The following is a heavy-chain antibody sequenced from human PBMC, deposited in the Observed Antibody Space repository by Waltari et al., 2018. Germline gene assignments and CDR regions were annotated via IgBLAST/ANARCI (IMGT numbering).Heavy chain of an antibody. D-gene: IGHD1-1*01. V-gene: IGHV3-7*01. CDR2: IKEDGSQK. CDR3: ATYWNLGD. CDR1: GFTFSSYY. J-gene: IGHJ4*02. Sequence: EVQLVESGGGLVQPGGSLRLSCAASGFTFSSYYMSWVRQAPGKGLEWVANIKEDGSQKYYVDSVKGRFTISRDNSKKSLYLEMNSLRAEDTAMYYCATYWNLGDWGQGTLVTVSS.